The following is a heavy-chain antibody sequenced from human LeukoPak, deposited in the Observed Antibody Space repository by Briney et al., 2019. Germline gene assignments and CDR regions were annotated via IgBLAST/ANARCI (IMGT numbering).Heavy chain of an antibody. D-gene: IGHD1-26*01. Sequence: AGSLRLSCAASGFTFSSYWMSWVRQAPGKGLERVANIKQDGSEKYYVDSVKGRFTISRDNAKKSLYLQMNSLRAEDTAVYYCARDKSVGATPFDYWGQGTLVTVSS. CDR3: ARDKSVGATPFDY. J-gene: IGHJ4*02. CDR1: GFTFSSYW. V-gene: IGHV3-7*05. CDR2: IKQDGSEK.